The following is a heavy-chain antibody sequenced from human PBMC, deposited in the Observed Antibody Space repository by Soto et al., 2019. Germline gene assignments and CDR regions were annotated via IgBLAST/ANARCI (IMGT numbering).Heavy chain of an antibody. CDR1: GFTFSIYS. CDR2: ISSSSSYI. Sequence: GGSLRPSCAASGFTFSIYSMNWVRQAPGKGLEWVSSISSSSSYIYYADSVKGRFTISRDNAKNSLYLQMNSLRAEDTAVYYCARDYPSLGHRYGPENWFDPWGQGTLVTVSS. D-gene: IGHD5-18*01. CDR3: ARDYPSLGHRYGPENWFDP. J-gene: IGHJ5*02. V-gene: IGHV3-21*01.